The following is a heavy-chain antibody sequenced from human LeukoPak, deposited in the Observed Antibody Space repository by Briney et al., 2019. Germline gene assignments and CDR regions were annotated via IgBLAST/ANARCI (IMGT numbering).Heavy chain of an antibody. D-gene: IGHD3-10*01. V-gene: IGHV3-30*04. CDR2: ISYDGSNK. CDR3: ARGSQYYGSGSYTFFDY. Sequence: GGSLRLSCAASGFTFSSYAMHWVRQAPGKGLEWVAVISYDGSNKYYADSVKGRFTISRDNSKNTLYLQMNSLRAEDTAVYYCARGSQYYGSGSYTFFDYWGQGALVTVSS. CDR1: GFTFSSYA. J-gene: IGHJ4*02.